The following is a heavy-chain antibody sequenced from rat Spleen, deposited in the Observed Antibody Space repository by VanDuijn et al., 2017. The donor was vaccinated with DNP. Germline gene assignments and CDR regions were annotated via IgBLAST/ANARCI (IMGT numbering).Heavy chain of an antibody. CDR1: GYTFPSYY. Sequence: QVQLQQSGAELAKPGTSVKTSCKASGYTFPSYYVGWIKQTTGQGLEYIGYIHTGSGGTNYNGKFKGKATLSVDKSSSTAFMQLSSLTPDDSAVYYCARSWVGVRGIWFAFWGQGTLVTVSS. J-gene: IGHJ3*01. V-gene: IGHV1-43*01. D-gene: IGHD4-3*01. CDR2: IHTGSGGT. CDR3: ARSWVGVRGIWFAF.